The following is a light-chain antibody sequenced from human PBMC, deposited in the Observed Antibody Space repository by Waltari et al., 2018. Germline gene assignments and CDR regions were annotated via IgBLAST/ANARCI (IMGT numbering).Light chain of an antibody. Sequence: DIQMTQSPSSLSAXVGDRVTITCQASQDISNYLNWYQQKPGKAPKLLIYDASNLETGVPSRFSGSGSGTDFTFTISSLQPXDIATYYCQQYDNLLTXXXGTKVEIK. CDR1: QDISNY. J-gene: IGKJ4*01. CDR2: DAS. CDR3: QQYDNLLT. V-gene: IGKV1-33*01.